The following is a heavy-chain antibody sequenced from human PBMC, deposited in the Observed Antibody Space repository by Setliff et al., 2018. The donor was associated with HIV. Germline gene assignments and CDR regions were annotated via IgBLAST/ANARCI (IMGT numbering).Heavy chain of an antibody. J-gene: IGHJ6*03. Sequence: SETLSLTCTVSGGSISSGNHYWSWIRQPAGKGLEWIGYIYYSGSTNYNPSLKSRVTISVDTSKNQFSLKLSSVTAADTAVYYCARVHRRQLAHYYYYMDVWGKGTTVTVSS. CDR2: IYYSGST. V-gene: IGHV4-61*10. CDR1: GGSISSGNHY. CDR3: ARVHRRQLAHYYYYMDV. D-gene: IGHD6-6*01.